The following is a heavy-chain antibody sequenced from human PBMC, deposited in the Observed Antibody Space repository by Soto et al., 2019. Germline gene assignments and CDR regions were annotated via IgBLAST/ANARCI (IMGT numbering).Heavy chain of an antibody. CDR2: VSGSGGST. D-gene: IGHD3-22*01. CDR1: GFTFSSYA. Sequence: GGSLRLSCAASGFTFSSYAMSWVRQAPGKGLEWVTAVSGSGGSTYYADSVKGRFTISRDNSKNTLYLQMNSLRAEDRVVYYCAIYVSSGYYQMIDAFDIWGQGTMVTVSS. V-gene: IGHV3-23*01. J-gene: IGHJ3*02. CDR3: AIYVSSGYYQMIDAFDI.